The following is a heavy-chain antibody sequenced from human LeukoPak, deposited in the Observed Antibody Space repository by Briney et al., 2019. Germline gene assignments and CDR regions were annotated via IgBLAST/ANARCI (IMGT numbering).Heavy chain of an antibody. V-gene: IGHV3-74*01. CDR2: LNADGNSI. Sequence: GGSLRLSCAASGFTFSNYWMHWVRQAPGKGLVWVSRLNADGNSITYADSVRGRFTISRDNAKNTVHLQMNSLRVEDTAIYFCAGAYSAYDPFDYWGQGIQVTVSS. CDR3: AGAYSAYDPFDY. D-gene: IGHD5-12*01. J-gene: IGHJ4*02. CDR1: GFTFSNYW.